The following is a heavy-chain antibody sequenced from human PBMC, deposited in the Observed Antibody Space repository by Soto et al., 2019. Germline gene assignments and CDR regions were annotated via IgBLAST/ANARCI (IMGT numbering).Heavy chain of an antibody. CDR3: ARYARPSHYYYYGMDV. Sequence: QVQLQESGPGLVKPSETLSLTCTVSGGSISSYYWSWIRQPPGKGLEWIGYIYYSGSTNYNPSLKGRVTISVDTSKNQFSLKLSSVTAADTAVYYCARYARPSHYYYYGMDVWGQGTTVTVSS. J-gene: IGHJ6*02. D-gene: IGHD6-6*01. CDR1: GGSISSYY. CDR2: IYYSGST. V-gene: IGHV4-59*01.